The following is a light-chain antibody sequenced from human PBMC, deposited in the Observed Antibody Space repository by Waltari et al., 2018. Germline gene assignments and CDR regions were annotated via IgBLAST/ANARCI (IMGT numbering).Light chain of an antibody. J-gene: IGKJ1*01. V-gene: IGKV3-20*01. CDR3: QQYVSSPRT. Sequence: EIVLTQSPGTLTLSPGERAPLSCRASQSVSSSYLAWYQQKPGQAPRLLIYGASSRANGIPDRFSGSESGTDFTLTISRLEPEDFAVYYCQQYVSSPRTFGQGTKVEIK. CDR2: GAS. CDR1: QSVSSSY.